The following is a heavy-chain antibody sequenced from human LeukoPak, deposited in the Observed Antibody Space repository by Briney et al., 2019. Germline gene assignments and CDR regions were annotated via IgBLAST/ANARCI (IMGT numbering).Heavy chain of an antibody. J-gene: IGHJ4*02. CDR3: AGLHPDYFDY. Sequence: SETLSLTCTVSSGSIISYFWSWVRQPPGKGLEWIGYIYYSGSTNYNPSLKSRVTISVDTSKNQFSLKLSSVTAADTAVYYCAGLHPDYFDYWGQGTLVTVSS. V-gene: IGHV4-59*01. CDR1: SGSIISYF. CDR2: IYYSGST.